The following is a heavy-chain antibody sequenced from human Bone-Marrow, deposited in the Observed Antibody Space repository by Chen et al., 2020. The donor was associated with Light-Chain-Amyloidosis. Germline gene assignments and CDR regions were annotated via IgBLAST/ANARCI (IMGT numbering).Heavy chain of an antibody. D-gene: IGHD3-16*01. Sequence: EVQLVESGGGLVQFGESLRFSCAASGISFSNNWMSWVRQAPGKGLEWVANVQGDGSENYYVDSVKGRFTISRDNAKNSLYLQMNILRDEDTAVYYCMTEYLGAYDHWGQGTLLIVSS. V-gene: IGHV3-7*05. CDR1: GISFSNNW. CDR3: MTEYLGAYDH. J-gene: IGHJ4*02. CDR2: VQGDGSEN.